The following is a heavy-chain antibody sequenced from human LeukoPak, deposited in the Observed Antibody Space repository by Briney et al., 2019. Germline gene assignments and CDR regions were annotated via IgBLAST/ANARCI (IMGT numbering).Heavy chain of an antibody. CDR3: AREPYGSGGNWFDP. V-gene: IGHV3-21*01. Sequence: GGSLRLSCAASGFTFSSYSMNWVLQAPGKGLEWVSSISSSSSYIYYADSVKGRFTISRDNAKNSLYLQMNSLRAEDTAVYYCAREPYGSGGNWFDPWGQGTLVTVSS. D-gene: IGHD3-10*01. CDR1: GFTFSSYS. CDR2: ISSSSSYI. J-gene: IGHJ5*02.